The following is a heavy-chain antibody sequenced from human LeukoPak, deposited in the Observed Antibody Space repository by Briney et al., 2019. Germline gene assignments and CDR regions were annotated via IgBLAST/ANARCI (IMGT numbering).Heavy chain of an antibody. V-gene: IGHV4-34*01. CDR3: ARATTVGYSYMDV. CDR1: GGSFSGHY. Sequence: SETLSLTCAVYGGSFSGHYWSWIRQPPGKGLEWIGEINHSGSTNYNPSLKSRVTISVDTSKNQFSLKLSPVTAADTAVHYCARATTVGYSYMDVWGKGTTVTVSS. J-gene: IGHJ6*03. CDR2: INHSGST. D-gene: IGHD4-11*01.